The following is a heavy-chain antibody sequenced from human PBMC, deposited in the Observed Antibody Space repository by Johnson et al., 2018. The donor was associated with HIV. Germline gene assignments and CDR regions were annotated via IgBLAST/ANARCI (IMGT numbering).Heavy chain of an antibody. CDR2: IYSGGST. CDR3: ARVPSFLGRGLDAFDI. Sequence: VQLVESGGGVVQPGGSLRLSCAASGFTVSSNYMSWVRQAPGKGLEWVSIIYSGGSTYYADSVQGRFTISSDNSKNSLYLQMNSLRAEDTALYYCARVPSFLGRGLDAFDIWGQGTMVTVSS. CDR1: GFTVSSNY. D-gene: IGHD2/OR15-2a*01. J-gene: IGHJ3*02. V-gene: IGHV3-66*01.